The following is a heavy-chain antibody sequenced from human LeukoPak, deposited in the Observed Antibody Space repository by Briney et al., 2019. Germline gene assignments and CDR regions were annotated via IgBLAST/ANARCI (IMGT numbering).Heavy chain of an antibody. J-gene: IGHJ4*02. CDR2: IYYSGST. V-gene: IGHV4-59*12. CDR1: GGSISSYY. D-gene: IGHD6-13*01. Sequence: PSETLSLTCTVSGGSISSYYWSWIRQPPGKGLEWIGYIYYSGSTNYNPSLKSRVTISVDTSKNQFSLKLSSVTAADTAVYYCARDRRDSSSWFLFDYWGQGTLVTVSS. CDR3: ARDRRDSSSWFLFDY.